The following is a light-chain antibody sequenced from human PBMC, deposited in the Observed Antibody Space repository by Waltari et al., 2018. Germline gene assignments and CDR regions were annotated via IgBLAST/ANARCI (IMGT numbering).Light chain of an antibody. CDR3: QQSYNAPYT. Sequence: DIKMTQSPSSLSTSVGDRVTIHCRASQSIGSYLNWYKQRPGRPPSLLIYAASTLQSGVPSRFSGGGSGTNFSLTIVSLQPKDFATYYCQQSYNAPYTFGQGT. CDR1: QSIGSY. J-gene: IGKJ2*01. V-gene: IGKV1-39*01. CDR2: AAS.